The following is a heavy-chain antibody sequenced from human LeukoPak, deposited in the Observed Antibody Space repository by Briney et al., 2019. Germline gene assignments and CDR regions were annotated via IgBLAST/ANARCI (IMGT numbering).Heavy chain of an antibody. J-gene: IGHJ6*03. Sequence: SETLSLTCAVSGGSISSGAYSWSWIRQPPRKGLEWIGYVYYSGGTYYNPSLKSRVTISVDTSKNQFSLKLSSVTAADTAVYYCARVANSNCSGGSCYYHYYYYMDVWGKGTTVTISS. CDR1: GGSISSGAYS. CDR3: ARVANSNCSGGSCYYHYYYYMDV. V-gene: IGHV4-30-4*07. D-gene: IGHD2-15*01. CDR2: VYYSGGT.